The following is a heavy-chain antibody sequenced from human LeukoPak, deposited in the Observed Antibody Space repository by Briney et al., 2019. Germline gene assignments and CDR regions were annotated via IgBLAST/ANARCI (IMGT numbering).Heavy chain of an antibody. D-gene: IGHD2/OR15-2a*01. Sequence: GESLKISCKGSGYSFTSYWSGWVRQMPGKGLEGMGIIYPCDSDTRYRPSFQGQVTISADKSISIAYLQWSSLKGSDSAMYYCARHSVIQTVYYWGQGTLVTVSS. CDR1: GYSFTSYW. J-gene: IGHJ4*02. CDR2: IYPCDSDT. V-gene: IGHV5-51*01. CDR3: ARHSVIQTVYY.